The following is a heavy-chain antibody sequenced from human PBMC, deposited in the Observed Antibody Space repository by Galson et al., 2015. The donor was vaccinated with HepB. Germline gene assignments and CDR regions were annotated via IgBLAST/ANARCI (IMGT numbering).Heavy chain of an antibody. CDR1: GDTFSNYA. D-gene: IGHD6-19*01. CDR3: ARDSHRGGLAQWLVRGGSWLDP. Sequence: SVKVSCKASGDTFSNYAISWVRQAPGQGFEWMGGVISIYGTPNYAQKFQGRVTITAEESTATVYMELTSLTSEDTAIYFCARDSHRGGLAQWLVRGGSWLDPWGQGTLVTVSS. V-gene: IGHV1-69*13. J-gene: IGHJ5*02. CDR2: VISIYGTP.